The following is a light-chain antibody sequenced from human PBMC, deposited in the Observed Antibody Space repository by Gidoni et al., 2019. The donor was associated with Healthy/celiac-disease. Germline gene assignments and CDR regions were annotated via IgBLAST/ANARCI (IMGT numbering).Light chain of an antibody. V-gene: IGKV1-39*01. CDR1: QSISSY. CDR2: AAS. Sequence: DIQMTQSPSSLSASVGDRVTITCRASQSISSYLNWYQQKPGKDPKLLIYAASSLQSGVPSGFSGSGSGTDFTLTISSLQPEDFATYYCQQSYSTPPTFXQXTKVEIK. J-gene: IGKJ1*01. CDR3: QQSYSTPPT.